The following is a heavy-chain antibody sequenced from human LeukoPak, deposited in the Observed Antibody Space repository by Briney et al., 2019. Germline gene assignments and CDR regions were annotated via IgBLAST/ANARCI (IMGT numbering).Heavy chain of an antibody. CDR2: FDPEKGKT. CDR3: AIVTFDI. Sequence: ASVKVSCTVSGYTVTELSMHWVRQAPGKGLEWMGGFDPEKGKTIYAQKFQGRVTMTEDTSTDTAYMQLSSLRSEDTAIYYCAIVTFDIWGQGTMVTVSS. CDR1: GYTVTELS. V-gene: IGHV1-24*01. J-gene: IGHJ3*02.